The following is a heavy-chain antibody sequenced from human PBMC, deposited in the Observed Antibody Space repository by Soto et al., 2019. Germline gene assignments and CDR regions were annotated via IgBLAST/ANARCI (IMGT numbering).Heavy chain of an antibody. D-gene: IGHD2-21*01. CDR1: GYTSTAYP. Sequence: QVQLVQSGAEVKKPGASVKVSCKASGYTSTAYPMHWVRKAPGQRLEWMGWSNVANGDTGYSQKFQCRVTVTRNTSASTVYIELSSLTSEDTAVDYGARKGYCGAGMYYFDHWGQGTLVTVSS. J-gene: IGHJ4*02. V-gene: IGHV1-3*01. CDR3: ARKGYCGAGMYYFDH. CDR2: SNVANGDT.